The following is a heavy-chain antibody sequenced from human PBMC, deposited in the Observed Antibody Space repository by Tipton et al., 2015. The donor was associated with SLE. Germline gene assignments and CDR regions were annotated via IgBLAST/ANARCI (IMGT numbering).Heavy chain of an antibody. CDR1: GFTVSSNY. V-gene: IGHV3-53*04. D-gene: IGHD3-16*01. J-gene: IGHJ4*02. Sequence: QLVQSGGGLVQPGGSLRLSCAASGFTVSSNYMNWVRQAPGKRLKWVSVIYSGGSTYYADSVKGRFTISRDNSKNTLYLQMNSLRAEDTALYYCARNKGCDSAAYIFSDYWGQGTRVTVSS. CDR2: IYSGGST. CDR3: ARNKGCDSAAYIFSDY.